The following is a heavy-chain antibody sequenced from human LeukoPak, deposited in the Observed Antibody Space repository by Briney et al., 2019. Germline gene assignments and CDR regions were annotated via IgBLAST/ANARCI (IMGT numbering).Heavy chain of an antibody. CDR2: IWYDGSNK. CDR3: ARTLGELSSPIDY. CDR1: EFTFSSYG. V-gene: IGHV3-33*01. J-gene: IGHJ4*02. Sequence: GGSLRLSCAASEFTFSSYGMHWVRQAPGKGLEWVAVIWYDGSNKYYADSVKGRFTISRDNSKNTLYLQMNSLRAEDTAVYYCARTLGELSSPIDYWGQGTLVTVSS. D-gene: IGHD3-16*02.